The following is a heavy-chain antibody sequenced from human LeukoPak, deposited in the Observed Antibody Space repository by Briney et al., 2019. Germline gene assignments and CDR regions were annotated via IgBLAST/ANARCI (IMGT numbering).Heavy chain of an antibody. Sequence: SETLSLTCGASGGSITNTNYWTWVRQPPGKGLEWIGEVNLQGSTNYNPSLMGRVAISVDTSENHISLQLTSVTAADTAVYYCAREGGPYRPLDYSGQGTLVTVSS. J-gene: IGHJ4*02. CDR2: VNLQGST. V-gene: IGHV4-4*02. CDR1: GGSITNTNY. CDR3: AREGGPYRPLDY.